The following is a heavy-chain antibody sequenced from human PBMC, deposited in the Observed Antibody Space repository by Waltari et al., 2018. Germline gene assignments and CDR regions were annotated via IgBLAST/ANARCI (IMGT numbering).Heavy chain of an antibody. Sequence: QVQLVESGGGVVQPGRSLSLPCAASGFTFSSYGMTWVRQAPGKGLEWVAVIWYDGSNKYYADSVKGRFTISRDNSKNTLYLQMNSLRAEDTAVYYCARVNSSGSLDYWGQGTLVTVSS. CDR2: IWYDGSNK. CDR1: GFTFSSYG. CDR3: ARVNSSGSLDY. V-gene: IGHV3-33*01. J-gene: IGHJ4*02. D-gene: IGHD6-19*01.